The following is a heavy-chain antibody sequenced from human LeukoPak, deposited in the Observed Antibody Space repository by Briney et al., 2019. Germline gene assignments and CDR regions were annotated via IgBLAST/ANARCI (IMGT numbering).Heavy chain of an antibody. D-gene: IGHD3-3*01. CDR1: GFTFSSYA. V-gene: IGHV3-23*01. CDR3: AKADDFWSGYPDY. J-gene: IGHJ4*02. Sequence: GGSLRLSCAASGFTFSSYAMSWVRQAPGKGLEWVSAISGSGGSTYYADSVKGRFTISRDNSKNTLYLQMNSLRAEDTAVYYXAKADDFWSGYPDYWGQGTLVTVSS. CDR2: ISGSGGST.